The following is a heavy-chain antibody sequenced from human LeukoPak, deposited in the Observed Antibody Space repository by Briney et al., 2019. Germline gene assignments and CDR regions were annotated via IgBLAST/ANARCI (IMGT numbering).Heavy chain of an antibody. CDR2: INHSGST. V-gene: IGHV4-39*07. J-gene: IGHJ4*02. CDR3: ARERRPTYYYDSSGYWTKYYFDY. CDR1: GGSISSSSYY. Sequence: SETLSLTCTVSGGSISSSSYYWGWIRQPPGKGLEWIGEINHSGSTNYNPSLKSRVTISVDTSKNQFSLKLSSVTAADTAVYYCARERRPTYYYDSSGYWTKYYFDYWGQGTLVTVSS. D-gene: IGHD3-22*01.